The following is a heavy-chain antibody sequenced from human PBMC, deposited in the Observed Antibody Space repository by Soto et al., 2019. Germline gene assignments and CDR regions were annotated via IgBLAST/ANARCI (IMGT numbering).Heavy chain of an antibody. CDR1: GFTFRSSG. Sequence: SLRLSCAASGFTFRSSGMHWVRQAPGKGLEWVALISYDGSNKYYTDSVKGRFTISRDNSKNTLYLQMNSLGAEDTAVYYCARRVVVVAATYYYYGMDVGGQGTTVTGSS. D-gene: IGHD2-15*01. CDR2: ISYDGSNK. J-gene: IGHJ6*02. V-gene: IGHV3-30*03. CDR3: ARRVVVVAATYYYYGMDV.